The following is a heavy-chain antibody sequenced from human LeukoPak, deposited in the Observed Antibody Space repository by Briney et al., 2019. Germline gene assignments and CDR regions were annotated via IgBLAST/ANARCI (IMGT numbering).Heavy chain of an antibody. CDR3: ARDYRREYYYDSSGYYIS. V-gene: IGHV3-21*01. D-gene: IGHD3-22*01. CDR1: GFTLSSYS. J-gene: IGHJ5*02. CDR2: ISSSSSYI. Sequence: GGSLLLSCAASGFTLSSYSMNWVRQAPGKGLEWVSSISSSSSYIYYADSVKGRFTISRDNAKNSLYLQMNSLSAEDTAVYYCARDYRREYYYDSSGYYISWGQGTLVTVSS.